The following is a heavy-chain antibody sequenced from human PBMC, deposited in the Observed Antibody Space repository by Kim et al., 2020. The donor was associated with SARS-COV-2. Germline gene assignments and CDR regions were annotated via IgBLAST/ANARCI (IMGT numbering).Heavy chain of an antibody. Sequence: SVKVSCKASGGTFSSYAISWVRQAPGQGLEWMGGIIPIFGTANYAQKFQGRVTITADESTSTAYMELSSLRSEDTAVYYCARASPYYYGSGSRIGGAFDIWGQGTMVTVSS. CDR2: IIPIFGTA. CDR3: ARASPYYYGSGSRIGGAFDI. J-gene: IGHJ3*02. D-gene: IGHD3-10*01. V-gene: IGHV1-69*13. CDR1: GGTFSSYA.